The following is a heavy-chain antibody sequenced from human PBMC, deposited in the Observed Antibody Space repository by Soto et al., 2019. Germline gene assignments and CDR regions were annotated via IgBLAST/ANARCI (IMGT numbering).Heavy chain of an antibody. V-gene: IGHV3-23*01. CDR2: ISGSDGKT. Sequence: GSLLLPCSASGFSFGSYALSWVRQAPGKGLEWVSTISGSDGKTFYADSVKGRFSISSDTSQSNLYLQMNSLRADDTAMYYCARWSYLDYWGQGTRVTVYS. CDR3: ARWSYLDY. J-gene: IGHJ4*02. D-gene: IGHD3-3*01. CDR1: GFSFGSYA.